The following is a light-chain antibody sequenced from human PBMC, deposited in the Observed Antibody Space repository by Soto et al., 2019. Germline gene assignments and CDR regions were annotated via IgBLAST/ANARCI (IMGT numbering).Light chain of an antibody. CDR1: SSDVGSYNL. J-gene: IGLJ2*01. CDR2: EGS. V-gene: IGLV2-23*01. Sequence: QSALTQPASVSGSPGQSITISCTGTSSDVGSYNLVSWYQQHPGKAPKLMIYEGSKRPSGVSNRFSGSKSSNTASLTISGLQAEDEADYYCCSYAGSSTLIMIFGGGTKLTVL. CDR3: CSYAGSSTLIMI.